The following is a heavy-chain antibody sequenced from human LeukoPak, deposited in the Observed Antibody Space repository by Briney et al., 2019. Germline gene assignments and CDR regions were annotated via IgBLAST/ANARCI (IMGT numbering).Heavy chain of an antibody. V-gene: IGHV4-39*07. Sequence: PSETLSLTCTVSGGSISSSSYYWGWIRQPPGKGLEWIGSIYYSGSTYYNPSLKSRVTISVDTSKNQFSLKLSSVTAADTAVYYCARGDVGYCSSTSCFHFDYWGQGTLVTVSS. CDR2: IYYSGST. CDR1: GGSISSSSYY. CDR3: ARGDVGYCSSTSCFHFDY. J-gene: IGHJ4*02. D-gene: IGHD2-2*01.